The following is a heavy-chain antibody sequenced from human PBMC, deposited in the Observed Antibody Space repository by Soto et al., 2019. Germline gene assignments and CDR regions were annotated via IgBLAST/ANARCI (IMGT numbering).Heavy chain of an antibody. D-gene: IGHD6-19*01. CDR3: ARPREAGKYYYCVHV. CDR2: IYPGDSDT. V-gene: IGHV5-51*01. Sequence: PGESLKISCKGSGYSFTSYWIGWVRQMPGKGLEWMGIIYPGDSDTRYSPSFQGQVTISADKSISTAYLQWSSLKASDTALYYCARPREAGKYYYCVHVWGQGTTVTVSS. CDR1: GYSFTSYW. J-gene: IGHJ6*02.